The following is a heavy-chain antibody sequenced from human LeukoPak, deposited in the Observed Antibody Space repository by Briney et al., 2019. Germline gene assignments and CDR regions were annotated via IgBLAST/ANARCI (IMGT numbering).Heavy chain of an antibody. J-gene: IGHJ4*02. CDR2: IYSTGST. CDR1: GGSISSGGYY. D-gene: IGHD3-10*01. CDR3: ARDQTYSGSGIYTYFDY. V-gene: IGHV4-61*02. Sequence: SETLSLTCTVSGGSISSGGYYWSWIRQPAGKGLEYIGRIYSTGSTNYDPSLRSRVTISVDTSKNHFSLKLSSVTAADTAVYYCARDQTYSGSGIYTYFDYWGQGILVTVSS.